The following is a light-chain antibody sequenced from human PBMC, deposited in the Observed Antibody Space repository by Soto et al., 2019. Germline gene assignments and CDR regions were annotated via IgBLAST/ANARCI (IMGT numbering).Light chain of an antibody. Sequence: EIVMTQSPATLSVSPGERATLSCRASQSVSSNLAWDQQKPGQAPRLLIYGASTRATGIPARFSGSGSGTEFTLPISRLQSEDFAVYYCQQYNNWPPLTFGGGTKVEIK. CDR2: GAS. J-gene: IGKJ4*01. CDR1: QSVSSN. V-gene: IGKV3-15*01. CDR3: QQYNNWPPLT.